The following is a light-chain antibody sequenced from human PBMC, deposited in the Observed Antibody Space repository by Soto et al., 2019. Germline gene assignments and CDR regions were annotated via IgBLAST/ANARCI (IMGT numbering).Light chain of an antibody. Sequence: EIVLTQSPDTLSLSPGERATLSCRASQSVTNTYLAWYQQKSGLAPRLLIYGASSRATGIPDRFSGGGSGTDFTLSISRLEPEDFAVYYCQQYNTWPPLTFGGGTTLKIK. CDR2: GAS. V-gene: IGKV3-20*01. CDR1: QSVTNTY. J-gene: IGKJ4*01. CDR3: QQYNTWPPLT.